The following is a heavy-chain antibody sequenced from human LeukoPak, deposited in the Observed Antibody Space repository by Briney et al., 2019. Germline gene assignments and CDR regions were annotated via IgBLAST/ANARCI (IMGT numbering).Heavy chain of an antibody. CDR1: GVIVSNYH. V-gene: IGHV3-66*02. CDR3: ARGGDAYNPFDY. D-gene: IGHD5-24*01. J-gene: IGHJ4*02. Sequence: PGGSLRLSCAASGVIVSNYHMSWVRQAPGKGLEWVSVIYSGGSTYYADYAKGRFTISRDDSKNTLHLQMDSLRAVDTAVYYCARGGDAYNPFDYWGQGTLVAVSS. CDR2: IYSGGST.